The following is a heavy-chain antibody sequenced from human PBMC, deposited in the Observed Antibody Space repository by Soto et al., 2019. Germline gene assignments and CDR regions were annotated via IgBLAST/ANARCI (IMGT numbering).Heavy chain of an antibody. D-gene: IGHD3-10*01. CDR3: AKEYYYGSMGAYDS. J-gene: IGHJ4*02. CDR2: ISPSGT. Sequence: WGSLRLSCVASKFTFSSYPMSWVRQAPGKGLEWVSGISPSGTYYADSVKGRFTISRDNSQNTLSLQMNSLRAEDTAVYYCAKEYYYGSMGAYDSWGQGTQVTVS. CDR1: KFTFSSYP. V-gene: IGHV3-23*01.